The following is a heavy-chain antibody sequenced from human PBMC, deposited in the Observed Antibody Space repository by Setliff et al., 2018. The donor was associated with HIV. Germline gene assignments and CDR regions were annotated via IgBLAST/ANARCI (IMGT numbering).Heavy chain of an antibody. J-gene: IGHJ4*02. V-gene: IGHV4-34*01. CDR3: ARGLNYYGSGSYLPLGY. CDR1: GGSFNDYY. D-gene: IGHD3-10*01. CDR2: IDHSGST. Sequence: LSLTCAVYGGSFNDYYWTWIRQPPGKGLEWIGEIDHSGSTKYHASLKSRVTISIDTSKNQISLKLGSVTAADTAVYYCARGLNYYGSGSYLPLGYWGQGTLVTVSS.